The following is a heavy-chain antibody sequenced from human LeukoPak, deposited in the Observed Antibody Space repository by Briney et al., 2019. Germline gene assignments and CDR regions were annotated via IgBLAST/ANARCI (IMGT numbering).Heavy chain of an antibody. D-gene: IGHD3-22*01. CDR2: IYPGDSDT. CDR3: ARLSVVITSAFDI. J-gene: IGHJ3*02. V-gene: IGHV5-51*01. CDR1: GYSFTSYW. Sequence: GESLKISCKGSGYSFTSYWIVWVRQMPGKGLEWMGIIYPGDSDTRYSPSFQGQVTISADKSISTAYLQWSSLKASDTAMYYCARLSVVITSAFDIWGQGTMVTVSS.